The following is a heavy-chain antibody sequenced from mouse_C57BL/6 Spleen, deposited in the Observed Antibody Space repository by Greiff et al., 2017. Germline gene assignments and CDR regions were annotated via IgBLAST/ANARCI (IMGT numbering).Heavy chain of an antibody. CDR2: IEPSDSHT. V-gene: IGHV1-69*01. CDR3: ARRTGYFDY. CDR1: GYTFTSYW. J-gene: IGHJ2*01. Sequence: VKLQQPGAELVMPGASVKLSCKASGYTFTSYWMHWVKQRPGQGIEWMGEIEPSDSHTNYNQKFKGKSTLTVDKSSSTAYMQLSSLTSEDSAVYYCARRTGYFDYWGQGTTRTVSS. D-gene: IGHD4-1*01.